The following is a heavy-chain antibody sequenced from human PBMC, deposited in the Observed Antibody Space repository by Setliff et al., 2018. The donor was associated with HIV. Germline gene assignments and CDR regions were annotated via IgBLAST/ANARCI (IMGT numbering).Heavy chain of an antibody. D-gene: IGHD3-10*01. CDR3: AEGRFGANDAFDI. V-gene: IGHV2-5*02. CDR1: GFSLTTSGVG. CDR2: IYWDDDK. J-gene: IGHJ3*02. Sequence: PSQTLSLTCTFSGFSLTTSGVGVGWIRQPPGKALEWLALIYWDDDKRYSPSLKTRLTITRDTSKNQVVLTITNVDSVDTATYYCAEGRFGANDAFDIWGQGTMVTVSS.